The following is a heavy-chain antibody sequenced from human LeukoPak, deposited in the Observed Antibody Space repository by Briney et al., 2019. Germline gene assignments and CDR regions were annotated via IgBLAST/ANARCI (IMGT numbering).Heavy chain of an antibody. Sequence: GSLRLSCAASGFTFSSYAMSWVRQPPGKGLEWIGEINHSGSTNYNPSLKSRVTISVDTSKNQFSLKLSSVTAADTAVYYCARGFGLAAASNWFDPWGQGTLVTVSS. CDR3: ARGFGLAAASNWFDP. CDR1: GFTFSSYA. CDR2: INHSGST. J-gene: IGHJ5*02. V-gene: IGHV4-34*01. D-gene: IGHD6-13*01.